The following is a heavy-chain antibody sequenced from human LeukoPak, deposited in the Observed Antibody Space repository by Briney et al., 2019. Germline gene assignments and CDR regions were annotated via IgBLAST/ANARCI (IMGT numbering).Heavy chain of an antibody. Sequence: SETLSLTCTVSGGSISNSNYYWDWIRQPPGKGLEWIGTTYYSGSTYYNPSLKDRVTISVDTSKNQFSLRLSSVTAADTAVYYCATLGEYYDSSGYYYNWGQGTLVTVSS. CDR2: TYYSGST. D-gene: IGHD3-22*01. CDR3: ATLGEYYDSSGYYYN. V-gene: IGHV4-39*01. J-gene: IGHJ4*02. CDR1: GGSISNSNYY.